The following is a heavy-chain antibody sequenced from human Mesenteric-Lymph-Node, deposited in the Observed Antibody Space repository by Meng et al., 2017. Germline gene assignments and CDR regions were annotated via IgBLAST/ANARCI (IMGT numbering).Heavy chain of an antibody. D-gene: IGHD3-9*01. CDR2: IGTAGDT. Sequence: GGSLRLSCAASGFTFSSYDMHWVRQATGKGLEWVSAIGTAGDTYYPGSVKGRFTISRENAKNSLYLQMNSLKTEDTGVYYCTTFLGFDYRVAFWGQGTLVTVSS. V-gene: IGHV3-13*01. CDR3: TTFLGFDYRVAF. CDR1: GFTFSSYD. J-gene: IGHJ4*02.